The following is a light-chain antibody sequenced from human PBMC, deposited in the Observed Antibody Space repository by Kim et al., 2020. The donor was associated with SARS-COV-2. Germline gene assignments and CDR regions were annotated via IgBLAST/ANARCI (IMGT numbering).Light chain of an antibody. CDR1: TSNIGGVYD. V-gene: IGLV1-40*01. Sequence: QSVLTQPPSVSGAPGQTVTISCTGSTSNIGGVYDVNGYRQLPGTASKLLISENSERPSGVPDRFSGSKSGTSASLAITGLQAEDEADYYCQSYDRSLSGYVFGSGTKVTVL. CDR2: ENS. J-gene: IGLJ1*01. CDR3: QSYDRSLSGYV.